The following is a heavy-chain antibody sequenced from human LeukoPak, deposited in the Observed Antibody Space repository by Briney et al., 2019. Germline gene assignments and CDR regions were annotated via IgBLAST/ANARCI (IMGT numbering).Heavy chain of an antibody. D-gene: IGHD2-2*01. CDR1: GFTFSSYG. J-gene: IGHJ5*02. Sequence: GGSLRLSCAASGFTFSSYGMNWVRQAPGKGLEWVSYISTSSSAIYYADSVKGRFTISRDNAKNSLYLQMDSLRAEDTAVYYCARAYCSSTSCYNWFDPWGQGTLVTVSS. V-gene: IGHV3-48*01. CDR2: ISTSSSAI. CDR3: ARAYCSSTSCYNWFDP.